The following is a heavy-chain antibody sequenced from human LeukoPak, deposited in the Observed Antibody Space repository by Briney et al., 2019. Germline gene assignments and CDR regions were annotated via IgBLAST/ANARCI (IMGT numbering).Heavy chain of an antibody. D-gene: IGHD6-13*01. Sequence: GGSLRLSCVASGFIFSNYAMGWVRQAPEKGLEWVAAISVGPTYYVHSVKGRFTISRDNTKSMVYLQMSSLIAEDTAVYYCAKEPTYTASWYVDSWGQGTLVTVSS. V-gene: IGHV3-23*01. CDR3: AKEPTYTASWYVDS. CDR2: ISVGPT. J-gene: IGHJ4*02. CDR1: GFIFSNYA.